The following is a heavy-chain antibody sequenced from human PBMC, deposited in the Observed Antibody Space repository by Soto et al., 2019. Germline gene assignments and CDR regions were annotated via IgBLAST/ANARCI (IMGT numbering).Heavy chain of an antibody. Sequence: EVQLVESGGGWVKPGGSLRLSCAASGFTFRNAWMSWVRQVPGKGLEWVGRIKSKTDGGTTDYAAPVKGRFTIARDDSKNTLYLQMNSLKTEDTAVYYCTTGAVAGTGYWGQGTLVTVSS. CDR1: GFTFRNAW. D-gene: IGHD6-19*01. CDR3: TTGAVAGTGY. CDR2: IKSKTDGGTT. V-gene: IGHV3-15*01. J-gene: IGHJ4*02.